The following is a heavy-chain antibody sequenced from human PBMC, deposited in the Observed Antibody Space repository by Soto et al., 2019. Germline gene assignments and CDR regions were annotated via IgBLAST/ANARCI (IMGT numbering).Heavy chain of an antibody. CDR1: GFTFSSYR. V-gene: IGHV3-21*01. D-gene: IGHD2-15*01. CDR2: SSSSSSYI. Sequence: PGGSLRLSCAASGFTFSSYRMNCVRQAPGKGLDWFSSSSSSSSYIYYADSVKGRFTISRDNAKNSLYLQMNSLRAEDTAVYYCARDRYCRGGSCYFNWLDPWGQGTLVNVSS. CDR3: ARDRYCRGGSCYFNWLDP. J-gene: IGHJ5*02.